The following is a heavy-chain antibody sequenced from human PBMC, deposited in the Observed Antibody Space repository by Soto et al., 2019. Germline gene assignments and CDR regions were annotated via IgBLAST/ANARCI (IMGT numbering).Heavy chain of an antibody. V-gene: IGHV4-4*02. D-gene: IGHD2-15*01. Sequence: QVQLQESGPGLVKPSGTLSLTCAVSGGSISSSNWWSWVRQPPGKGLEWIGEIYHSGSTNYNPSLKSRVTISVDKSKHQFSLKLSSVTAADTAVYYCAGSPHCSGGSCYYWYFDLWGRGTLVTVSS. CDR3: AGSPHCSGGSCYYWYFDL. CDR1: GGSISSSNW. CDR2: IYHSGST. J-gene: IGHJ2*01.